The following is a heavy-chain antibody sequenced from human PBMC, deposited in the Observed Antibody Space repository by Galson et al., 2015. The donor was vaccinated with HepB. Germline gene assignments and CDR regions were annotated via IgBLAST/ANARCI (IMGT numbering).Heavy chain of an antibody. J-gene: IGHJ4*02. V-gene: IGHV1-18*01. Sequence: SVKVSCKASGYTFSCYGISWVRQAPGQGLEWMGCISAYNGYTNNAQKFQGRIIMSRDTSTSTAYMDLTSLTSEDTAVYYCVRDSRYSSDSHPTPYFDFWGQGTLVTVSS. CDR2: ISAYNGYT. CDR3: VRDSRYSSDSHPTPYFDF. D-gene: IGHD3-22*01. CDR1: GYTFSCYG.